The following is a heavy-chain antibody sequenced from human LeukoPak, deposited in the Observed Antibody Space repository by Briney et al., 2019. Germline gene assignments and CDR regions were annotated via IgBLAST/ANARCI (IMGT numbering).Heavy chain of an antibody. J-gene: IGHJ4*02. CDR3: ARGSEWSSGVSDY. V-gene: IGHV3-21*01. CDR1: GFTFSICG. D-gene: IGHD3-3*01. Sequence: GGSLRLSCAASGFTFSICGMNWVRQAPGKGLEWVSSISGSSTYIYYADSVKGRFTISRDNAKNSLYLQMNSLRAEDTAVYYCARGSEWSSGVSDYWGQGTLVTVSS. CDR2: ISGSSTYI.